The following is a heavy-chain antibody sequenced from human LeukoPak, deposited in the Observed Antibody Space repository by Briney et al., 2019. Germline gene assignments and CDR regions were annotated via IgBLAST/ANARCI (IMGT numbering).Heavy chain of an antibody. Sequence: PSETLSLTCTVSGGSISSYYWSWIRQPPGKGLEWIGYIYYSGSTNYNPSLKSRVTMSVDTSKNQFSLKLSSVTAADTAVYYCARETDSGWYRTLDYWGQGTLVTVSS. V-gene: IGHV4-59*01. CDR2: IYYSGST. J-gene: IGHJ4*02. CDR1: GGSISSYY. CDR3: ARETDSGWYRTLDY. D-gene: IGHD6-19*01.